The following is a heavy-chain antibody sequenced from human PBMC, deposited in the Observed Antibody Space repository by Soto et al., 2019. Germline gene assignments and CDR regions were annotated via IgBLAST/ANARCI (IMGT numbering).Heavy chain of an antibody. D-gene: IGHD3-22*01. Sequence: QVQLVESGGGVVQPGRSLRLSCAASGFTFSSYAMHWVRQAPGKGLEWVAVISYDGSNKYYADSVKGRFTISRDNSKNTLYLQMNSLRAEDTAVYYCARVPPMTVVVMANVFDIWGKGTMVTVSS. J-gene: IGHJ3*02. CDR1: GFTFSSYA. CDR2: ISYDGSNK. V-gene: IGHV3-30-3*01. CDR3: ARVPPMTVVVMANVFDI.